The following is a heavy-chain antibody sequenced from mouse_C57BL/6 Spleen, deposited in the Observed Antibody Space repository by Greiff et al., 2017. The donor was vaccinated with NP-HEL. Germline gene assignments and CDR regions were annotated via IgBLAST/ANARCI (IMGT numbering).Heavy chain of an antibody. CDR3: ATDLPRAY. CDR1: GFTFSDYG. CDR2: ISSGSSTI. J-gene: IGHJ3*01. D-gene: IGHD2-1*01. V-gene: IGHV5-17*01. Sequence: EVKLMESGGGLVKPGGSLKLSCAASGFTFSDYGMHWVRQAPEKGLEWVAYISSGSSTIYYADTVKGRFTISRDNAKNTLFLQMTSQRSEDTAMYYCATDLPRAYWGQGTLVTVSA.